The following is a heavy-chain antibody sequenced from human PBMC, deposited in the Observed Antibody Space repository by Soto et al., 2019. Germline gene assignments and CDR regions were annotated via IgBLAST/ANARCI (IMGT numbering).Heavy chain of an antibody. J-gene: IGHJ4*02. Sequence: ASVKVSCKVSGYTLSELAIQWVRQPPGKGLEWMGGFDPEDGETFYAQKFQGRVTMTEDKSTDTAYMELRSLRSEDTAVYYCAGGYCTRTSCHDYDNWGQGTLVTVSS. CDR1: GYTLSELA. D-gene: IGHD2-2*01. V-gene: IGHV1-24*01. CDR2: FDPEDGET. CDR3: AGGYCTRTSCHDYDN.